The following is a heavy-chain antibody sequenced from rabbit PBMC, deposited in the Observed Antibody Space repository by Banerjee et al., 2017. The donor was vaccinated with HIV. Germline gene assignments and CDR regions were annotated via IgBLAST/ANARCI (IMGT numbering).Heavy chain of an antibody. Sequence: QEQLVESGGGLVQPGGPLKLSCKASGFDFSSYGVSWVRRAPGKGLEWIGYIDPVFGSTFDADWVKGRFTISSHNAQNTLYLQLNSLTAADTATYFCARGTNISYPNLWGQGTLVTVS. D-gene: IGHD6-1*01. CDR3: ARGTNISYPNL. CDR2: IDPVFGST. CDR1: GFDFSSYG. J-gene: IGHJ4*01. V-gene: IGHV1S47*01.